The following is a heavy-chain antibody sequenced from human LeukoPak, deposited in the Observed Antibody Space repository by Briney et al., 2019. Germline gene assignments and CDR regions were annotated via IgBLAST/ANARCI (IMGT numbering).Heavy chain of an antibody. V-gene: IGHV3-7*01. D-gene: IGHD2-21*02. J-gene: IGHJ1*01. Sequence: GGSLRLSCVVSGSTFNRCWMNWVRQAPGKGLEWVAHINPDGRDTYYVDSVKGRFTISRDNAQNSMYLQMNSLRVEDTAVYYCTSWGDTTAEYFQRWGQGTLVTVSS. CDR2: INPDGRDT. CDR1: GSTFNRCW. CDR3: TSWGDTTAEYFQR.